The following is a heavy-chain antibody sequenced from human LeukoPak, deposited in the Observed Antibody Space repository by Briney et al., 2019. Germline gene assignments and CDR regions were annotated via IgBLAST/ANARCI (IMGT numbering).Heavy chain of an antibody. CDR3: TRLIVGATD. CDR2: ISSKANSYAT. V-gene: IGHV3-73*01. J-gene: IGHJ4*02. CDR1: GFTFSGSA. D-gene: IGHD1-26*01. Sequence: GGSLRLTCAASGFTFSGSAMHWVRQPSGKGLEWVGRISSKANSYATAYAASVKGRFTISRDDSKNTAYLQMNSLKTEDTAVYYCTRLIVGATDWGQGTLVTVSS.